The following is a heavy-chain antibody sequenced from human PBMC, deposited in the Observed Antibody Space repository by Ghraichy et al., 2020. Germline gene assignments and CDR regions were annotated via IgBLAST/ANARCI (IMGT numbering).Heavy chain of an antibody. CDR2: IIPIFGTA. CDR3: ARDTMQRNTVTTHYGMDV. Sequence: SVKVSCKASGGTFSSYAISWVRQAPGQGLEWMGGIIPIFGTANYAQKFQGRVTITADESTSTAYMELSSLRSEDTAVYYCARDTMQRNTVTTHYGMDVWGQGTTVTVSS. J-gene: IGHJ6*02. V-gene: IGHV1-69*13. CDR1: GGTFSSYA. D-gene: IGHD4-17*01.